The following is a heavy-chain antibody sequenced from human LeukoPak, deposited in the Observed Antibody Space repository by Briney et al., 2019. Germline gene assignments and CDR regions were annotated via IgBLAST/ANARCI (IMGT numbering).Heavy chain of an antibody. CDR2: ISYDGSNK. Sequence: GGSLRLSCAASGFTFSSYGMHWVRQAPGKGLEWVAVISYDGSNKYYADSVKGRFTISRDNSKNTLYLQMDSLRAEDTAVYYCANDAFDIWGQGTMVTVSS. J-gene: IGHJ3*02. V-gene: IGHV3-30*18. CDR1: GFTFSSYG. CDR3: ANDAFDI.